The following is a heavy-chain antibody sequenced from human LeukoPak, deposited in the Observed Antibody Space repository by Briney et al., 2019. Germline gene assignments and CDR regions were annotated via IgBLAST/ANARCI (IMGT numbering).Heavy chain of an antibody. D-gene: IGHD1-26*01. CDR3: ARRGPLVGATTYFDY. CDR1: GGSMSTYY. CDR2: IYYSGST. V-gene: IGHV4-59*01. Sequence: SETLSLTCTVSGGSMSTYYWSWIRQPPGKGLEWIGYIYYSGSTNYNPSLKSRVTISVDTSKNQFSLKLSSVTAADTAVYYRARRGPLVGATTYFDYWGQGTLVTVSS. J-gene: IGHJ4*02.